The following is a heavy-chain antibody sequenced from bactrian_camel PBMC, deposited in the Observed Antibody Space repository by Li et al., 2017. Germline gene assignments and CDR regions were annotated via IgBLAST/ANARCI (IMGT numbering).Heavy chain of an antibody. CDR1: GYVSRTSC. J-gene: IGHJ4*01. D-gene: IGHD1*01. V-gene: IGHV3S1*01. Sequence: LVESGGGSVQAGGSLKLSCARYGYVSRTSCMAWFRQAPGKEREGVARIATGSGNTYYADSVKGRFTISRDNAKNTVYLQMNNVQSEDTALYYCAKGLYSTADALGHTVRGQGTQVTVS. CDR2: IATGSGNT.